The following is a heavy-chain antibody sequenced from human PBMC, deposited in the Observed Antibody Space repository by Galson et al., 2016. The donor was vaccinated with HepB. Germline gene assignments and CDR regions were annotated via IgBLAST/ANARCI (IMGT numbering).Heavy chain of an antibody. J-gene: IGHJ4*02. CDR2: IYFNGST. D-gene: IGHD3-3*01. CDR3: TRQFDYEFVGGYSGNFDY. V-gene: IGHV4-31*03. CDR1: GGSISSVGYF. Sequence: TLSLTCTVSGGSISSVGYFWSWVRQRPGKGLEWIGYIYFNGSTYFSPSLRSRVAITKDTSKNQFSLSLTSVTAAETAVYYCTRQFDYEFVGGYSGNFDYWGQGTLVTVSS.